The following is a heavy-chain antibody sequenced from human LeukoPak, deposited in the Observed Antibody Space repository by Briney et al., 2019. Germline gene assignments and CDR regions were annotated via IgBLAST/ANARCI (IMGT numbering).Heavy chain of an antibody. CDR2: ISGSGGST. CDR1: GFTFSNSA. J-gene: IGHJ6*03. V-gene: IGHV3-23*01. D-gene: IGHD1-26*01. CDR3: AKEVGDYYSYMNV. Sequence: GGSLRLSCAASGFTFSNSAMNWVRQAPGKGLEWVAAISGSGGSTYYADSVRGRFTVSRDNSKNTLYVQMNSLRAEDTAMYYCAKEVGDYYSYMNVWGKGTTVTVSS.